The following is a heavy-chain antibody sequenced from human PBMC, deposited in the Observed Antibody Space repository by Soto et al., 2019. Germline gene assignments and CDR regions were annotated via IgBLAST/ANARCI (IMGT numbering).Heavy chain of an antibody. CDR3: ARATSFSGHHGY. J-gene: IGHJ4*02. CDR2: IYYSGST. Sequence: QLQLQESGPGLVKPSQTLSLAFTVSGGSFSSGGYYWSWIRQLPGKGLEWIGYIYYSGSTYYNPSLKSRFTISLDTSKNQFCLKLSSVTAADTAVYYCARATSFSGHHGYWGQGTLVTVSS. CDR1: GGSFSSGGYY. V-gene: IGHV4-31*03. D-gene: IGHD2-8*02.